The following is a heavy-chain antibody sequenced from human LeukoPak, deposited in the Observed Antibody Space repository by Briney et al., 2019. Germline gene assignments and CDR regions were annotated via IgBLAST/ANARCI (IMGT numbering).Heavy chain of an antibody. CDR1: GFSLGHYS. CDR2: ISSDGSEK. J-gene: IGHJ4*02. CDR3: ARGRVVIVPIGMKY. D-gene: IGHD5-12*01. V-gene: IGHV3-30*04. Sequence: GGSLRLSCAASGFSLGHYSMHWVRQAPGKRLEWLALISSDGSEKHYADSVKGRFSVSRDNSNNTLDLQMNNLTPEDTAVYFCARGRVVIVPIGMKYWGQGTLVAVPS.